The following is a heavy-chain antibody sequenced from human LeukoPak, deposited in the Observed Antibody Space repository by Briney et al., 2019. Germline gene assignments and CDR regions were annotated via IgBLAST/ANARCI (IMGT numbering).Heavy chain of an antibody. J-gene: IGHJ4*02. CDR3: AKDSRQCLDY. CDR1: GFTFSSYG. Sequence: GGSLRLSCAASGFTFSSYGMSWVRQAPGKGLEWVSAIGGSGGSTYYADSVKGRFTISRDNSKNTLYLQMNSLRAEDTAVYYCAKDSRQCLDYWGQGTLVTVSS. CDR2: IGGSGGST. D-gene: IGHD6-19*01. V-gene: IGHV3-23*01.